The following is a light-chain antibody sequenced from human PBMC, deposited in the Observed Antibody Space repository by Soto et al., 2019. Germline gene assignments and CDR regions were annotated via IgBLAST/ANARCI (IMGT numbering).Light chain of an antibody. CDR1: QSVSSD. Sequence: EIVLTQSPGTLSVSPGERATLSCRASQSVSSDLAWYQLKPGQAPRLLIYGASTRATGIPARFSGSGSGTEFTLTISSLQSEDFTVYYCQQYNKWPPTFGGGTKVDI. J-gene: IGKJ4*02. CDR3: QQYNKWPPT. V-gene: IGKV3-15*01. CDR2: GAS.